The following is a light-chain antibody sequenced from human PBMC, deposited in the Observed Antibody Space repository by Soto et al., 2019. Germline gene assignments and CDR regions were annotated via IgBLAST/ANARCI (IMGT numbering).Light chain of an antibody. Sequence: QSALTQPRSVSGSPGQSVTISCTGTSSDVGGYQYVSWYQQHPGKAPKLMVYDVTKRPSGVPDRFSGSILGNRAALTITGAQADDESDYYCVLYMRSGISVFGGGTQLTVL. V-gene: IGLV2-11*01. CDR3: VLYMRSGISV. CDR2: DVT. J-gene: IGLJ2*01. CDR1: SSDVGGYQY.